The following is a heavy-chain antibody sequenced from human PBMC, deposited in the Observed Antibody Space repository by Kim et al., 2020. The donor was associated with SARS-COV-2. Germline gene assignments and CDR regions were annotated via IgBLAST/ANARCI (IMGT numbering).Heavy chain of an antibody. CDR3: AGRGHSGYAFDY. Sequence: DYAVSVKSRVTINPDTSKNQISLQLNSVTPEDTAVYYCAGRGHSGYAFDYWGQGTLVTVSS. J-gene: IGHJ4*02. D-gene: IGHD5-12*01. V-gene: IGHV6-1*01.